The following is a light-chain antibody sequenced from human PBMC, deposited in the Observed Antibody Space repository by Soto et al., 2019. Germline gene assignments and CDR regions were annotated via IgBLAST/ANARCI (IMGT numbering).Light chain of an antibody. CDR1: QGTSSY. CDR2: AAS. Sequence: FQLTQSPSFLSASVGEGVTITCRASQGTSSYLAWFQQKPGKAPKLLIYAASTFQSGVTSRFSGSGSGTEFTLTINSLQPEDVATYYCQQLNSFSINFGQGTRLEIK. V-gene: IGKV1-9*01. CDR3: QQLNSFSIN. J-gene: IGKJ5*01.